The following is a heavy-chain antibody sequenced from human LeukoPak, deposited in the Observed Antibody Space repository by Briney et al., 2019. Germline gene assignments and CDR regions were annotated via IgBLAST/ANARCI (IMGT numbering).Heavy chain of an antibody. Sequence: GGSLRLSCAGAGFTFRRYGMGWVRRVPGKGLEWVSAISGSGGNTFYGDSVKGRFTISRNNSKNTLYLQMNSLRAEDTAVYYCARDGITMRILEYWGQGTLVTVSS. V-gene: IGHV3-23*01. CDR2: ISGSGGNT. CDR3: ARDGITMRILEY. D-gene: IGHD3-10*01. CDR1: GFTFRRYG. J-gene: IGHJ4*02.